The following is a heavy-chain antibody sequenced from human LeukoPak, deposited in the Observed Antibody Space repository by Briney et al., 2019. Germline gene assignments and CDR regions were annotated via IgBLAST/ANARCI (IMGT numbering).Heavy chain of an antibody. J-gene: IGHJ4*02. CDR2: IIPIFGTA. Sequence: VASVKVSCKASGGTFSSYAISWVRQAPGQGLEWMGGIIPIFGTANYAQKFQGRVTITADESTSTAYMELGSLRSEDTAVYYCARDPQLSSNFDYWGQGTLVTVSS. D-gene: IGHD6-13*01. CDR3: ARDPQLSSNFDY. CDR1: GGTFSSYA. V-gene: IGHV1-69*13.